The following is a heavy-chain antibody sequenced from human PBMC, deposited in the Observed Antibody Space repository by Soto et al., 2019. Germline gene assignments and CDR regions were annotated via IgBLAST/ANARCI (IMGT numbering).Heavy chain of an antibody. CDR1: GGSISSSSYY. J-gene: IGHJ4*02. V-gene: IGHV4-39*01. Sequence: SETLSLTCTVSGGSISSSSYYWGWIRQPPGKGLEWIGSIYYSGSTYYNPSLKSRVTISVDTSKNQFSLKLSSVTAADTAVYYCARGSPYSSSSPLDYWGQGTLVTVSS. CDR2: IYYSGST. CDR3: ARGSPYSSSSPLDY. D-gene: IGHD6-6*01.